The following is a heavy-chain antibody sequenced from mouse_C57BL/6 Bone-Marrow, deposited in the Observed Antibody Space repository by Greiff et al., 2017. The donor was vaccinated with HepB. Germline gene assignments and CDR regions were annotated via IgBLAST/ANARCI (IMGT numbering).Heavy chain of an antibody. J-gene: IGHJ3*01. CDR3: ARGYGSAWFAY. CDR2: IHPNSGST. D-gene: IGHD1-1*01. Sequence: VQLQQPGAELVKPGASVKLSCKASGYTFTSYWMHWVKQRPGQGLEWIGMIHPNSGSTNYNEKFKSKATLTVDKSSSTAYMQPSSLTSEDSAVYYCARGYGSAWFAYWGQGTLVTVSA. V-gene: IGHV1-64*01. CDR1: GYTFTSYW.